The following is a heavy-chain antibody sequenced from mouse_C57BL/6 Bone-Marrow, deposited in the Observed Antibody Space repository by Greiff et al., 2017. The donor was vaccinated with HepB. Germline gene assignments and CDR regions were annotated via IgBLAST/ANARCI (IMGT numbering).Heavy chain of an antibody. Sequence: EVQLQQSGPVLARPGASVKMSCKPSGYTFTSYWMHWVKQRPGQGLEWIGAIYPGNSDTSYTQKFKGKAKLTAVTSASTAYMELSSLTNEDSAVYYCTRGRLGNWDFDYWGQGTTLTVSS. V-gene: IGHV1-5*01. CDR1: GYTFTSYW. CDR3: TRGRLGNWDFDY. J-gene: IGHJ2*01. D-gene: IGHD4-1*01. CDR2: IYPGNSDT.